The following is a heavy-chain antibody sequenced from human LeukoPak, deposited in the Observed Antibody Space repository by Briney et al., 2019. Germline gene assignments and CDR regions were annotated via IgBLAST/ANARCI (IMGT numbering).Heavy chain of an antibody. V-gene: IGHV4-61*02. D-gene: IGHD3-10*01. J-gene: IGHJ4*02. Sequence: SETLSLTCTVSGYSISSGYYWGWIRQPAGKGLEWIGRIYTSGSTNYNPSLKGRVTMSVDTSKNQFSLKLSSVTAADTAVYYCAGGVTIVRGTSKHFDYWGQGTLVTVSS. CDR2: IYTSGST. CDR3: AGGVTIVRGTSKHFDY. CDR1: GYSISSGYY.